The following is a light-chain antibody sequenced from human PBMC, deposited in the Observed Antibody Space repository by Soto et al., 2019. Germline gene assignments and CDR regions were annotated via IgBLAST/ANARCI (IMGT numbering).Light chain of an antibody. V-gene: IGKV1-39*01. CDR3: QRNYGTPLT. J-gene: IGKJ4*01. CDR1: QSIGKH. Sequence: DIQMTQSPSSLSASLGDRVTITCRASQSIGKHVSWYQQRPGEAPKLLIYSASTLQDGVSSRFSGSGSGTDFSLTITSLQPEDFGTYYCQRNYGTPLTFGGGTKVEI. CDR2: SAS.